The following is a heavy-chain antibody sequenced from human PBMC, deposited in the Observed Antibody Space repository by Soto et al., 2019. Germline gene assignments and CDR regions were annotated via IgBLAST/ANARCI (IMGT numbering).Heavy chain of an antibody. CDR2: IIPIFGTA. CDR3: ARDGGRHSGGIDY. D-gene: IGHD1-26*01. J-gene: IGHJ4*02. Sequence: QVQLVQSGAEVKKPGSSVKVSCKASGGTFSSYSINWVRQAPGQGIEWMGEIIPIFGTANYAQKFQGRVTIPADESTSTAYMELSSLRSEDTAVYYCARDGGRHSGGIDYWGQGTLVTVSS. V-gene: IGHV1-69*01. CDR1: GGTFSSYS.